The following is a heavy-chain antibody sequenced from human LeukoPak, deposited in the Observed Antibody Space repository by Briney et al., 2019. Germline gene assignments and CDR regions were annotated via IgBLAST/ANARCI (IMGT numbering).Heavy chain of an antibody. V-gene: IGHV3-30*18. CDR1: GFTFSSYG. CDR2: ISYDGSNK. Sequence: ERSLRLSCAASGFTFSSYGMHWVRQAPGKGLEWVAVISYDGSNKYYADSVKGRFTISRDNSKNTLYLQMNSLRAEDTAVYYCAKASSSSHYYYYGMDVWGQGTTVTVSS. CDR3: AKASSSSHYYYYGMDV. J-gene: IGHJ6*02. D-gene: IGHD6-6*01.